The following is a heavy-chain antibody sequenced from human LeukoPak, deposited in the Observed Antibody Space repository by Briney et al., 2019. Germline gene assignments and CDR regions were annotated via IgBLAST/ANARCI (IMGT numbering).Heavy chain of an antibody. D-gene: IGHD3-16*02. CDR2: INHSGST. Sequence: SETLSLTCAVYGGSFSGYYWSWIRQPPGKGLEWIGEINHSGSTNYNPSLKSRVTISVDTSKNQFSLKLSSVTAADTAVYSCARARIMITFGGVIVPFDYWGQGTLVTVSS. J-gene: IGHJ4*02. V-gene: IGHV4-34*01. CDR1: GGSFSGYY. CDR3: ARARIMITFGGVIVPFDY.